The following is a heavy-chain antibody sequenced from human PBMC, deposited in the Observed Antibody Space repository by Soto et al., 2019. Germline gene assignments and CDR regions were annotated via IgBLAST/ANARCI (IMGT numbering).Heavy chain of an antibody. CDR3: ARGFSFSDNADNDRIYFYYGLNV. CDR1: GGSITTGHL. Sequence: QVQLKESVPGLVKPSGTLSLTCAVSGGSITTGHLWTWVRQSPGQGLEWIGEIYQSGITNYNPSLNSRLSISMDQSKTQFSLKLTSVTAADTALYFCARGFSFSDNADNDRIYFYYGLNVWGQGTTVTVSS. V-gene: IGHV4-4*02. D-gene: IGHD2-15*01. J-gene: IGHJ6*02. CDR2: IYQSGIT.